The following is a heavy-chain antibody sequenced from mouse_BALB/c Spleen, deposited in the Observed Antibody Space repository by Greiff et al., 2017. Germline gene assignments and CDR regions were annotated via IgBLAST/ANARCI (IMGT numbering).Heavy chain of an antibody. D-gene: IGHD1-1*02. Sequence: QVQLQQPGAELVMPGASVKMSCKASGYTFTDYWVHWVKQRPGQGLEWIGAIDTSDSYTSYNQKFKGKATLTVDESSSTAYMQLSSLTSEDSAVYYCARSGDYPRGYFDVWGAGTTVTVSS. CDR2: IDTSDSYT. CDR1: GYTFTDYW. V-gene: IGHV1-69*01. CDR3: ARSGDYPRGYFDV. J-gene: IGHJ1*01.